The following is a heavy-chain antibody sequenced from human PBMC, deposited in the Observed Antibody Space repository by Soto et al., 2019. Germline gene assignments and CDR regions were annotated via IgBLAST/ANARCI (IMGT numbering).Heavy chain of an antibody. J-gene: IGHJ4*02. CDR2: IYYSGST. D-gene: IGHD1-26*01. CDR3: AREVLVGATIFDY. Sequence: PSETLSLTCTVSGGSISSGDYYWSWIRQPPGKGLEWIGYIYYSGSTYYNPSLKSRVTISVDTSKNQFSLKLSSVTAADTAVYYCAREVLVGATIFDYWGQGTLVTVSS. CDR1: GGSISSGDYY. V-gene: IGHV4-30-4*01.